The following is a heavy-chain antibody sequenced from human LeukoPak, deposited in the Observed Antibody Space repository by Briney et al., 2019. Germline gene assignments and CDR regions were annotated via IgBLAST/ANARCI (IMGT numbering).Heavy chain of an antibody. CDR2: INSDGSST. J-gene: IGHJ6*02. D-gene: IGHD1-1*01. V-gene: IGHV3-74*01. Sequence: GGSLRLSCAASGFTFSSYAMSWVRQAPGKGLVWVSRINSDGSSTSYADSVKGRFTISRDNAKNTLYLQMNSLRAEDTAVYYCARVILGTAGMDVWGQGTTVTVSS. CDR3: ARVILGTAGMDV. CDR1: GFTFSSYA.